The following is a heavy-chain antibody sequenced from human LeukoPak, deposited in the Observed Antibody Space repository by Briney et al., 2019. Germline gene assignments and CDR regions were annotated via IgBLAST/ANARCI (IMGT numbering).Heavy chain of an antibody. CDR2: IRSKSDGGTT. J-gene: IGHJ3*02. Sequence: GGSLRLSCAASGFTFSNAWMSWVRQAPGKGLEWVGFIRSKSDGGTTEYAASVKGRFTISRDDSKSIAYLQMNSLKTEDTAVYHCTRDRSGDRTDAFDIWGQGTMVTVSS. V-gene: IGHV3-49*04. CDR3: TRDRSGDRTDAFDI. CDR1: GFTFSNAW. D-gene: IGHD1-26*01.